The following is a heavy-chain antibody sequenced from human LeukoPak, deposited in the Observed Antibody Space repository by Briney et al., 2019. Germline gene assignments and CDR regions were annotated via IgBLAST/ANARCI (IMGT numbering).Heavy chain of an antibody. CDR1: GVSISNYY. V-gene: IGHV4-59*01. CDR2: IHFSGSI. J-gene: IGHJ5*02. D-gene: IGHD5-18*01. Sequence: PLETPSLTCTVSGVSISNYYWNWVRQSPGKGLEWIGYIHFSGSINYNPSLKSRVTISTDTSKNQFSLNLRSVTAADAAVYYCTSGYQTFDPWGRGTLVTASS. CDR3: TSGYQTFDP.